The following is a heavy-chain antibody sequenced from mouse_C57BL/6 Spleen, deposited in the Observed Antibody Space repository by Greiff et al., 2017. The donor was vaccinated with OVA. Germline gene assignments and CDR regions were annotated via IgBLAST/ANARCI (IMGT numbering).Heavy chain of an antibody. CDR1: GYTFTSYW. CDR3: ARSKETAQATDFDY. D-gene: IGHD3-2*02. V-gene: IGHV1-59*01. Sequence: VQLQQPGAELVRPGTSVKLSCKASGYTFTSYWMHWVKQRPGQGLEWIGVIDPSDSYTNYNQKFKGKATLTVDTSSSTAYMQLSSLTSEDSAVYYCARSKETAQATDFDYWGQGTTLTVSS. J-gene: IGHJ2*01. CDR2: IDPSDSYT.